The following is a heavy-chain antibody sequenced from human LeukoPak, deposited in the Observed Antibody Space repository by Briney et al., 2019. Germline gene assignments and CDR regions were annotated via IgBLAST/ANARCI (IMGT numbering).Heavy chain of an antibody. V-gene: IGHV4-39*07. CDR1: GGSISSSSYY. D-gene: IGHD3-10*01. Sequence: SETLSLACTVSGGSISSSSYYWGWIRQPPGKGLEWIGSIYYSGSTYYNPSLKSRVTISVDTSKNQFSLKLSSVTAADTAVYYCARGPSFYGSGSPSNWFDPWGQGTLVTVSS. CDR2: IYYSGST. CDR3: ARGPSFYGSGSPSNWFDP. J-gene: IGHJ5*02.